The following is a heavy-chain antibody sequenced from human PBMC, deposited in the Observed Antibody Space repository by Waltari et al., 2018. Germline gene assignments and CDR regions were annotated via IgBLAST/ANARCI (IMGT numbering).Heavy chain of an antibody. D-gene: IGHD2-15*01. Sequence: QVQLQQWGAGLLKPSETLSLTCAVYGGSFSGYYWSWICQPPGKGLEWIGEINHSGSTNYNPSLKSRVTISVDTSKNQFSLKLSSVTAADTAVYYCARVLRRSRGAFDIWGQGTMVTVSS. CDR2: INHSGST. J-gene: IGHJ3*02. CDR1: GGSFSGYY. V-gene: IGHV4-34*01. CDR3: ARVLRRSRGAFDI.